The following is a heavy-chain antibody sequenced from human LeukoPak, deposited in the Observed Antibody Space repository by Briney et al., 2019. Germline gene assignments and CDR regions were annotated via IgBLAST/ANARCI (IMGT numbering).Heavy chain of an antibody. CDR1: GYTFTGYY. J-gene: IGHJ4*02. CDR3: ARRGGYDSGIDY. D-gene: IGHD5-12*01. Sequence: ASVKVSCKASGYTFTGYYMHWVRQAPGQGLEWMGWINPNSGGTSYAQKFQGRVTMTRDTSISTAYMELSRLRSGDTAVYYCARRGGYDSGIDYWGQGTLVTVSS. CDR2: INPNSGGT. V-gene: IGHV1-2*02.